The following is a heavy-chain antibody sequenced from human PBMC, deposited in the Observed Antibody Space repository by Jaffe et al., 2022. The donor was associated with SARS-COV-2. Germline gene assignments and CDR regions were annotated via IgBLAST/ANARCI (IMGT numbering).Heavy chain of an antibody. CDR3: ARDAGYCSSTSCYALTFDS. V-gene: IGHV3-21*01. J-gene: IGHJ4*02. D-gene: IGHD2-2*01. CDR1: GFTFSSYS. CDR2: ISSSSSYI. Sequence: EVQLVESGGGLVKPGGSLRLSCAASGFTFSSYSMNWVRQAPGKGLEWVSSISSSSSYIYYADSVKGRFTISRDNAKNSLYLQMNSLRAEDTAVYYCARDAGYCSSTSCYALTFDSWGQGTLVTVSS.